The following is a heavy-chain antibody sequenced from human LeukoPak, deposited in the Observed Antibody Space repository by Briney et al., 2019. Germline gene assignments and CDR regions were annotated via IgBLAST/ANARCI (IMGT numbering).Heavy chain of an antibody. CDR3: AREWSSSWYGGFDY. J-gene: IGHJ4*02. Sequence: GRSLRLSCAASGFTFSSYAMHWVRQAPGKGLEWVAVISYDGSNKYYADSVKGRFTTSRDNSKNTLYLQMNSLRAEDTAVYYCAREWSSSWYGGFDYWGQGTLVTVSS. D-gene: IGHD6-13*01. CDR2: ISYDGSNK. V-gene: IGHV3-30*04. CDR1: GFTFSSYA.